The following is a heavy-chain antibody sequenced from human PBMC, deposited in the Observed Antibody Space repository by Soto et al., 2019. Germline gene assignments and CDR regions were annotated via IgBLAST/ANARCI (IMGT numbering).Heavy chain of an antibody. CDR2: IIPISETT. V-gene: IGHV1-69*01. D-gene: IGHD2-2*01. Sequence: QVQLVQSGAEVKKPGSSVKVSCKASGGTFSSYAISWVRQAPGQGLEWMGGIIPISETTNYAQKFQGRVTITADESKSTVYMELSSLTSEDTAVYFCARETGSSTSLEIYYYSSCGMDVWGQGTTVTVSS. CDR1: GGTFSSYA. J-gene: IGHJ6*02. CDR3: ARETGSSTSLEIYYYSSCGMDV.